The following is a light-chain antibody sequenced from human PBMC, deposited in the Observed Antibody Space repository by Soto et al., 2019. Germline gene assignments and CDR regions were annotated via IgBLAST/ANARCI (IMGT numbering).Light chain of an antibody. Sequence: DIQMTQSPSSLSASVGDRVTITCQASHDITSYFNWYQHKPGKAPTLLIYDASILEAGVPSRFSGSGSGADFTFTISSLQPEDVATYYCQKGDYLPMFGPGTTVDFK. CDR3: QKGDYLPM. CDR2: DAS. CDR1: HDITSY. J-gene: IGKJ3*01. V-gene: IGKV1-33*01.